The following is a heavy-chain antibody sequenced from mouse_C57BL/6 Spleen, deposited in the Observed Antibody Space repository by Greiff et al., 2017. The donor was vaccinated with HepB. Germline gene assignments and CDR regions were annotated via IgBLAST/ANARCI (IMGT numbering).Heavy chain of an antibody. CDR2: IDPSDSYT. CDR3: ARSYYGSSSDYFDY. D-gene: IGHD1-1*01. V-gene: IGHV1-69*01. CDR1: GYTFTSYW. Sequence: VQLQQPGAELVKPGASVKLSCKASGYTFTSYWMHWVKQRPGRGLEWIGRIDPSDSYTNYNQKFKGKSTLTVDKSSSTAYMQLSSLTSEDSAVYYCARSYYGSSSDYFDYWGQGTTLTVSS. J-gene: IGHJ2*01.